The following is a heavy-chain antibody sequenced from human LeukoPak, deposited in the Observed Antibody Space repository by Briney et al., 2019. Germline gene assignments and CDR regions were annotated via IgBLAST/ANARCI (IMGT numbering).Heavy chain of an antibody. CDR3: ARDRSSSWYGDAFDI. J-gene: IGHJ3*02. CDR2: ISYDGSNE. Sequence: GRSLRLSCAASGFTFSSYAMHWVRQAPGKGLEWVAVISYDGSNEYYADSVKGRFTISRDNSKNTLYLQMNSLRAEDTAVYYCARDRSSSWYGDAFDIWGQGTMVTVSS. V-gene: IGHV3-30-3*01. D-gene: IGHD6-13*01. CDR1: GFTFSSYA.